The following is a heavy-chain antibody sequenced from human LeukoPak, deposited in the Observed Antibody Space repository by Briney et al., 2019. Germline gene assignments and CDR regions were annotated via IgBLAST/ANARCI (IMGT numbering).Heavy chain of an antibody. CDR2: IYTSGST. CDR1: GGSISSGSYY. D-gene: IGHD6-19*01. CDR3: AREDSSGWSGY. V-gene: IGHV4-61*02. J-gene: IGHJ4*02. Sequence: SQTLSLTCTVSGGSISSGSYYWSWIRQPAGKGLEWIGRIYTSGSTNYNPSLKSRVTISVDTSKNQFSLKLSSVTAADTAVYYCAREDSSGWSGYWGQGTLVTVSS.